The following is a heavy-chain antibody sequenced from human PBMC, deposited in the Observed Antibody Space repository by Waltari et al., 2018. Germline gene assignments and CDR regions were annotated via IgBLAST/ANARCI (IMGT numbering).Heavy chain of an antibody. D-gene: IGHD3-16*01. CDR1: GFTLGKYC. J-gene: IGHJ4*02. V-gene: IGHV3-7*01. Sequence: EVQLVESGGGLVQPGGALRLSCSASGFTLGKYCMTWVRQAPGRGLGSVANITPDGTIENYADSVRGRFTISRDNAKSSLYLQMNNLGAEDTAVYSCAGDSYGWGSHDYWGQGTLVTVSS. CDR3: AGDSYGWGSHDY. CDR2: ITPDGTIE.